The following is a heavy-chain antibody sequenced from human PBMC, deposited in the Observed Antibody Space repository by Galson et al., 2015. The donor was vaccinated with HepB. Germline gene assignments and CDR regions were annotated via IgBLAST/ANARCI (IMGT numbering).Heavy chain of an antibody. CDR3: ASAGTGVVTAHYYYYGMDV. V-gene: IGHV3-23*01. Sequence: SLRLSCAASGFTFSSYAMSWVRQAPGKGLEWVSAISGSGGSTYYADSVKGRFTISRDNSKNTLYLQMNSLRAEDTAVYYCASAGTGVVTAHYYYYGMDVWGQGTTVTVSS. J-gene: IGHJ6*02. CDR1: GFTFSSYA. D-gene: IGHD2-21*02. CDR2: ISGSGGST.